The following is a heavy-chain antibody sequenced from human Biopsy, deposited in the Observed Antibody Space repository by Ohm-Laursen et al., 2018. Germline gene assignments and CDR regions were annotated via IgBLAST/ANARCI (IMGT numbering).Heavy chain of an antibody. CDR3: ARVGFSSAWPPDRHDAFDI. J-gene: IGHJ3*02. Sequence: ASVKVSCKASAYTLTDYYLHWVRQAPGQGLEWMGWINPDSGGTNYAQKFQGRVTMTRDTSISTVQMELSSLRSHDTAVYYCARVGFSSAWPPDRHDAFDIWGQGTMVTVSS. V-gene: IGHV1-2*02. D-gene: IGHD6-25*01. CDR2: INPDSGGT. CDR1: AYTLTDYY.